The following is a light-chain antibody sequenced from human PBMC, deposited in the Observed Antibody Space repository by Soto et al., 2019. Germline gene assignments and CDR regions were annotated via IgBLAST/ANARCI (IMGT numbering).Light chain of an antibody. V-gene: IGKV1-33*01. CDR2: DAS. CDR1: QDITNY. Sequence: DIQMTQSPSSLSASVGDRVTITCQASQDITNYLNWYQQKPAKAHKLLIYDASKLETGVPSRFSGIGSGTHFTFTIRSLRPEDIAKYYCQHYDNLPPFTFGPGTKVDIK. CDR3: QHYDNLPPFT. J-gene: IGKJ3*01.